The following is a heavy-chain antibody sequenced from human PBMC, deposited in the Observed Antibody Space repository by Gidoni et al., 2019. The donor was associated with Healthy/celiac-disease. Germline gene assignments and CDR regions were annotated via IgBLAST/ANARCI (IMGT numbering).Heavy chain of an antibody. Sequence: EVQLVQSGAEVKKHGESLRISCKGSGYSFTSYWISWVRQMPGKGLEWMGRIDPSDSYTNYSPSFQGHVTISADKSISTAYLQWSSLKASDTAMYYCARERPIVATTPYYYYYGMDVWGQGTTVTVSS. D-gene: IGHD5-12*01. CDR3: ARERPIVATTPYYYYYGMDV. CDR1: GYSFTSYW. CDR2: IDPSDSYT. V-gene: IGHV5-10-1*03. J-gene: IGHJ6*02.